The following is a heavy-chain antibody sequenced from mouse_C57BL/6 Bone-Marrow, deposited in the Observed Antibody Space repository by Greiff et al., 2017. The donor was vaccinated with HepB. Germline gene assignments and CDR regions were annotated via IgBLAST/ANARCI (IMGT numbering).Heavy chain of an antibody. CDR1: GYSFTSGYY. CDR3: ARESNYYGSPYYFDY. J-gene: IGHJ2*01. CDR2: ISYDGSN. Sequence: DVQLQESGPGLVKPSQSLSLTCSVTGYSFTSGYYWNWIRQFPGNKLEWMGYISYDGSNNYNPSLKNRISITRDTSKNQFFLKLNSVTTEDTATYYCARESNYYGSPYYFDYWGQGTTLTVSS. D-gene: IGHD1-1*01. V-gene: IGHV3-6*01.